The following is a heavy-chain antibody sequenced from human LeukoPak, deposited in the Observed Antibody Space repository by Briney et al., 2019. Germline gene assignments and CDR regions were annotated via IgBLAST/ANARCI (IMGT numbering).Heavy chain of an antibody. CDR3: ARDRAHCGGGSCYRDFDY. V-gene: IGHV1-69*04. Sequence: ASVKVSCKASGGTFSSYAISWVRQAPGQGLEWMGRIIPILGIANYAQKFQGRVTITADKSTSTAYMELSSLRSEDTAVYYCARDRAHCGGGSCYRDFDYWGQGTLVTVSS. D-gene: IGHD2-15*01. J-gene: IGHJ4*02. CDR2: IIPILGIA. CDR1: GGTFSSYA.